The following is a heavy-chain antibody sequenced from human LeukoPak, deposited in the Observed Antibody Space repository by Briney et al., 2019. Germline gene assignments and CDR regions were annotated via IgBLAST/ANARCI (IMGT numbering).Heavy chain of an antibody. D-gene: IGHD1-1*01. CDR3: ARGPPYNWNDGWFDP. CDR1: GYTFTSYD. Sequence: GASVKVSCKASGYTFTSYDINWVRQATGQGLEWMGIINPSGGSTSYAQKFQGRVTMTRDTSTSTVYMELSSLRSEDTAVYYCARGPPYNWNDGWFDPWGQGTLVTVSS. CDR2: INPSGGST. J-gene: IGHJ5*02. V-gene: IGHV1-46*01.